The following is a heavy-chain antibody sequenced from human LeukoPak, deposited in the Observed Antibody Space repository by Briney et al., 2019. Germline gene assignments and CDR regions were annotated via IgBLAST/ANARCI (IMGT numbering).Heavy chain of an antibody. Sequence: SETLSLTCAVYGGSFSGYYWSWIRQPPGKGLEWIAEINHNGSTNYNPSLKSRVTISVDTSKNQFSLKLSSVTAADTAVYYCARGARDIVVVPAAKPWFDPWGQGTLVTVSS. D-gene: IGHD2-2*01. V-gene: IGHV4-34*01. J-gene: IGHJ5*02. CDR1: GGSFSGYY. CDR3: ARGARDIVVVPAAKPWFDP. CDR2: INHNGST.